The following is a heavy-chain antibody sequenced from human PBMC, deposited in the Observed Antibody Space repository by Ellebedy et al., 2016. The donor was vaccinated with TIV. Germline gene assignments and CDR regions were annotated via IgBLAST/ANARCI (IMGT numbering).Heavy chain of an antibody. CDR1: GYTFTGYY. CDR2: ISAYNGDT. V-gene: IGHV1-18*04. CDR3: ARDGLGPPLTMVRPYYYGMDV. Sequence: AASVKVSCKASGYTFTGYYMHWVRQAPGQGLEWMGWISAYNGDTNYAQKVQGRVTMTTDTSTSTAYMELRSLRSDDTAVYYCARDGLGPPLTMVRPYYYGMDVWGQGTTVTVSS. J-gene: IGHJ6*02. D-gene: IGHD3-10*01.